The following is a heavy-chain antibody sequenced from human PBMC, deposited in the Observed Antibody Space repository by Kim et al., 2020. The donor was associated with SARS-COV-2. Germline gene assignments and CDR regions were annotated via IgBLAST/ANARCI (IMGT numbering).Heavy chain of an antibody. J-gene: IGHJ4*02. Sequence: GGSLRLSCAASGFTFSSYAMHWVRQAPGKGLEWVAVISYDGSNKYYADSVKGRFTISRDNSKNTLYLQMNSLRAEDTAVYYCARGLPVARYYFDYWGQGT. D-gene: IGHD5-12*01. CDR2: ISYDGSNK. V-gene: IGHV3-30-3*01. CDR3: ARGLPVARYYFDY. CDR1: GFTFSSYA.